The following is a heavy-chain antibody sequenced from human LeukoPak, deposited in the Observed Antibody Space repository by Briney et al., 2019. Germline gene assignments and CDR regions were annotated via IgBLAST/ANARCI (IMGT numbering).Heavy chain of an antibody. CDR1: GFTFSSYA. J-gene: IGHJ4*02. Sequence: GESLRLSCAASGFTFSSYAIHWVRQAPGKGLEWVAVISSDGRDKHHAESVKGRFTISRDNSKNTLYLQTNSLRAEDTAVYYCARDLRRIAAYYFDFWGQGTLVTVSS. CDR2: ISSDGRDK. V-gene: IGHV3-30*03. D-gene: IGHD6-25*01. CDR3: ARDLRRIAAYYFDF.